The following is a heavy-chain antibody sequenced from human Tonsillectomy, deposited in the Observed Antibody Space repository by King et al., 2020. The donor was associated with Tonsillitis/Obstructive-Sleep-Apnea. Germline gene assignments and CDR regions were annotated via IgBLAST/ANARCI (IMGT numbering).Heavy chain of an antibody. D-gene: IGHD3-10*01. Sequence: VQLVVSGGDLVQPGGSLRLSCAASGLTFSNYAMSWVRQAPGKGLEWVSAISGNGGSTYYADSVKGRFTISRDNSKNTLYLQMNSLRAEDTAVYYCANRNYYGSGSYFYYFDYWGQGTLVTVSS. CDR3: ANRNYYGSGSYFYYFDY. V-gene: IGHV3-23*04. CDR1: GLTFSNYA. J-gene: IGHJ4*02. CDR2: ISGNGGST.